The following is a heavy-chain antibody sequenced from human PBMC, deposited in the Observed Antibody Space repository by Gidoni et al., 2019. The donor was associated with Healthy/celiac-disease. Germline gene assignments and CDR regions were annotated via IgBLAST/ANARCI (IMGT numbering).Heavy chain of an antibody. CDR2: ISWNSGSI. D-gene: IGHD7-27*01. J-gene: IGHJ4*02. V-gene: IGHV3-9*01. CDR1: GFTFDDYA. CDR3: AKDMSGLPGY. Sequence: EVQLVESGGGLVQPGRSLRLSCAASGFTFDDYAMHWVRQAPGKGLEWVSGISWNSGSIGYADSVKGRFTISRDNAKNSLYLQMNSLRAEDTALNYCAKDMSGLPGYWGQGTLVTVSS.